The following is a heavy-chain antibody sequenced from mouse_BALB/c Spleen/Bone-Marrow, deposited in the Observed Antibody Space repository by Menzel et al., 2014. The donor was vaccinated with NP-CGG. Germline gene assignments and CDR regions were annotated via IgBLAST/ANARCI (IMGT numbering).Heavy chain of an antibody. Sequence: QVQLQQSGAELVRPGASVKLSCTASGYSFTSYWMNWVKPRPGHGLEWIGMIHPSDTETRLNQRFKDKATLTVDKSSSTAYMQLNSPTSEDSAVYYCARLEGNYGSTFAYWGQGTLVTVSA. V-gene: IGHV1-61*01. D-gene: IGHD1-1*01. CDR1: GYSFTSYW. J-gene: IGHJ3*01. CDR3: ARLEGNYGSTFAY. CDR2: IHPSDTET.